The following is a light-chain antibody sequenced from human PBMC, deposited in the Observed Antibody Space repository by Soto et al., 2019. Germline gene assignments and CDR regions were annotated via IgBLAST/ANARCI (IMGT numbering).Light chain of an antibody. V-gene: IGLV3-1*01. CDR1: NLGKKY. CDR3: QAWDSSTVL. CDR2: QDN. Sequence: SYGLTQPPSVSVSPGRTASITCSGDNLGKKYVSWYQQKPGQAPVVAIYQDNKRPSGIPERISGSNSGNTATLTIGGTQAVDEADYYCQAWDSSTVLFGGGTKVTVL. J-gene: IGLJ2*01.